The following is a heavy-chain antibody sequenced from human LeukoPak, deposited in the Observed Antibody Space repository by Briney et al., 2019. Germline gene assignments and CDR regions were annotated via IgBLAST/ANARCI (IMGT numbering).Heavy chain of an antibody. CDR2: IKQDGSDI. J-gene: IGHJ4*02. V-gene: IGHV3-7*01. CDR1: GFSFCTYW. Sequence: PGGSLRLSCAASGFSFCTYWMSWVRQAPGKGLEWVANIKQDGSDIYYVDSVKGRFIISRDNAKNSLYLQMSSLRAEDTAVYYCTRGGRLHPQSPYWGQGTLVTVSS. CDR3: TRGGRLHPQSPY. D-gene: IGHD3-16*01.